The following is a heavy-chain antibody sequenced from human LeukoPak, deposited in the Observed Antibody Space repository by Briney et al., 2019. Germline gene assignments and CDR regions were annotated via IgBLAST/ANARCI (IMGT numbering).Heavy chain of an antibody. Sequence: ASVKVSCKASGYTFTSYGISWVRQAPGQGLEWMGWISAYNGNTNYAQKLQGRVTMTTDTSTSTAYMELRSLRSDDTAVYSCARDHHYGSGSYYNLYYYYGMDVWGLGTTVTVSS. CDR1: GYTFTSYG. V-gene: IGHV1-18*01. CDR2: ISAYNGNT. J-gene: IGHJ6*02. D-gene: IGHD3-10*01. CDR3: ARDHHYGSGSYYNLYYYYGMDV.